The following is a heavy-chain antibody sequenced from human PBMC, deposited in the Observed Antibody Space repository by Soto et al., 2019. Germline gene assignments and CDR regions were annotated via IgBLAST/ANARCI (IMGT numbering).Heavy chain of an antibody. J-gene: IGHJ2*01. CDR3: ARDATGSFGYFDL. CDR2: IIPMFGAA. CDR1: GATFSDFA. Sequence: QVQLVQSGAEVKKPGSSVKASCEASGATFSDFAINWLRQAPGQGPEWMGGIIPMFGAADYAQKFQGRLTITADKSTTTVFMELSRLRSDDTAVYYCARDATGSFGYFDLWGRGTLVTVSS. V-gene: IGHV1-69*06.